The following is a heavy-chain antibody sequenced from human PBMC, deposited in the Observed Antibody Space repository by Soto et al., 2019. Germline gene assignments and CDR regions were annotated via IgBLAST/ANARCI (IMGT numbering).Heavy chain of an antibody. CDR2: ISGSGGST. V-gene: IGHV3-23*01. CDR3: AKDSSSWSHYFDD. Sequence: EVQVLESGGGLVQPGGSLRLSCAASGFTLRSYAMSWVRQAPGKGLEWVSAISGSGGSTYYADSVKGRFTISRDNSKNTLYLQMNSLRAEDTAVYYCAKDSSSWSHYFDDWGQGTLVTVSS. CDR1: GFTLRSYA. D-gene: IGHD6-13*01. J-gene: IGHJ4*02.